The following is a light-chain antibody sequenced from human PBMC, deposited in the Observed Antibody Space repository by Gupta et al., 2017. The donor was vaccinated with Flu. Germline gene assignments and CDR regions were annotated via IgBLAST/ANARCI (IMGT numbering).Light chain of an antibody. CDR2: DAS. CDR3: QQYDNLQLT. V-gene: IGKV1-33*01. Sequence: DIQMTQSPSSLSASVGDRVTITCQASQDISNYLNWYQQKPGKAPKLLIYDASNLETGVPSRFSGSGSGTDFTFTISSLQPEGIATYYCQQYDNLQLTFGGGNKVEIK. CDR1: QDISNY. J-gene: IGKJ4*01.